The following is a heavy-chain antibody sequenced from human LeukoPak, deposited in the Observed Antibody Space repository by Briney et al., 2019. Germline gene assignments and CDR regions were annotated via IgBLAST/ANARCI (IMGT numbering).Heavy chain of an antibody. CDR2: INHSGST. CDR1: GGSFGGYY. V-gene: IGHV4-34*01. D-gene: IGHD3-3*01. CDR3: ARKAVRFLEWLRAFDI. J-gene: IGHJ3*02. Sequence: SETLSLTCAVYGGSFGGYYWSWIRQPPGKGLEWIGEINHSGSTNYNPSLKSRVTISVDTSKNQFSLKLSSVTAADTAVYYCARKAVRFLEWLRAFDIWGQGTMVTVSS.